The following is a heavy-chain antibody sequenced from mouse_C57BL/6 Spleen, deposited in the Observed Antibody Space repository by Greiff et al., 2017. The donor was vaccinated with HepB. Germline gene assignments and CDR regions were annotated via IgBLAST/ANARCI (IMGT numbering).Heavy chain of an antibody. CDR1: GYAFSSYW. V-gene: IGHV1-80*01. Sequence: QVQLQQSGAELVKPGASVKISCKASGYAFSSYWMNWVKQGPGKGLEWIGQIYPGDGDTNYNGKFKGKATLTADKSSSTAYMQLSSLTSEDSAVYFCAREGDTGYFDYWGQGTTLTVSS. J-gene: IGHJ2*01. D-gene: IGHD3-3*01. CDR2: IYPGDGDT. CDR3: AREGDTGYFDY.